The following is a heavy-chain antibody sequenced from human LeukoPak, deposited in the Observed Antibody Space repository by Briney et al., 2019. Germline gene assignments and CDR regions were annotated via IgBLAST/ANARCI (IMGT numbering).Heavy chain of an antibody. CDR3: AREGFRLPDY. CDR2: IYYSGST. V-gene: IGHV4-31*03. CDR1: GGSISSGGYY. J-gene: IGHJ4*02. D-gene: IGHD4-11*01. Sequence: SETLSLTCTVSGGSISSGGYYWSWIRQHPGKGLEWIGYIYYSGSTYYNPSLKSRVTISVDTSKNQFSLKLSSVTAADTAVYYCAREGFRLPDYWGQGTLVTVPS.